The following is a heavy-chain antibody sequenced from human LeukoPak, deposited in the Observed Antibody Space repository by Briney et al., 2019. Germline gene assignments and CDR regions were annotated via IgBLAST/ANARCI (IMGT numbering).Heavy chain of an antibody. D-gene: IGHD1-26*01. CDR1: GYSISSGYY. CDR2: IYHSGST. CDR3: ARDSLGVGVKWELLPKT. V-gene: IGHV4-38-2*02. Sequence: PSQTLSLTCTVSGYSISSGYYWGWIRQPPGKGLEWIGSIYHSGSTYYNPSLKSRVTISVDTSKNQFSLKLSSVTAADTAVYYCARDSLGVGVKWELLPKTWGQGTLVTVSS. J-gene: IGHJ5*02.